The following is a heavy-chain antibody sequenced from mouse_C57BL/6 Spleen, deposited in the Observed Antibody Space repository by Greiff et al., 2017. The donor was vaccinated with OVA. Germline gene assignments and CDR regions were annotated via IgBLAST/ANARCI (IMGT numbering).Heavy chain of an antibody. CDR3: ARELFDY. CDR2: ISSGSSTI. V-gene: IGHV5-17*01. J-gene: IGHJ2*01. CDR1: GFTFSDYG. Sequence: EVQLVESGGGLVKPGGSLKLSCAASGFTFSDYGMHWVRQAPEKGLEWVAYISSGSSTIYYADTVKGRFTISRDTAKNTLFLQMTSLGSENTAMYYCARELFDYWGQGTTLTVSS.